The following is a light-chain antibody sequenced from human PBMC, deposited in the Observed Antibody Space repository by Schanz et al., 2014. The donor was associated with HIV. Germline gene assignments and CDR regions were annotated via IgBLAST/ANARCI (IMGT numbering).Light chain of an antibody. CDR2: SDR. Sequence: QSVLTQPPSASGTPGQRVVISCSGSSSNIEVNPVDWYLHLPGTAPKLLIYSDRLRPSGVPARFSGSKSGTSASLAISGLQTEDEADYYCLSYAGNNNLIFGGGTKLTVL. V-gene: IGLV1-44*01. J-gene: IGLJ2*01. CDR1: SSNIEVNP. CDR3: LSYAGNNNLI.